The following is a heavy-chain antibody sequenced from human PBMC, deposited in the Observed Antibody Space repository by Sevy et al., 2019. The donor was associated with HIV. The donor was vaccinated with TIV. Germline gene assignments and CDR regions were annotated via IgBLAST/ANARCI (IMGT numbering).Heavy chain of an antibody. CDR2: IKEDGSMI. J-gene: IGHJ4*02. CDR3: VRAIGAAGSY. CDR1: GFSFSSYW. Sequence: GGSLRLSCEASGFSFSSYWMSWVRQAPGKGLEWVANIKEDGSMIYYVDSVNGPFTISRDNAKNSVYLQMTSLRAEDAALYSCVRAIGAAGSYWGQGTLVTVSS. V-gene: IGHV3-7*01. D-gene: IGHD6-13*01.